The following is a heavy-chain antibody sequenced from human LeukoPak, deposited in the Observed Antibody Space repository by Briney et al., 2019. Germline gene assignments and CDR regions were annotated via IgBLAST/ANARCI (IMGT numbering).Heavy chain of an antibody. Sequence: ASVKVSCKASGYTFTGYYMHWVRQAPGQGLEWMGWINPNSGGTNYAQKFQGRVTMTRDTSISTAYMGLSRLRSDDTAVYYCARVVYSSGWYSTYYFDYWGQGTLVTVSS. CDR1: GYTFTGYY. J-gene: IGHJ4*02. V-gene: IGHV1-2*02. CDR2: INPNSGGT. D-gene: IGHD6-19*01. CDR3: ARVVYSSGWYSTYYFDY.